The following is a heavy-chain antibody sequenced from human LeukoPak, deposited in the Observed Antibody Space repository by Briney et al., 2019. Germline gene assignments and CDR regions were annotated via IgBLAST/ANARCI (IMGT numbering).Heavy chain of an antibody. J-gene: IGHJ6*02. CDR2: ISYDGSNK. CDR1: GFTFSSYA. D-gene: IGHD3-3*01. V-gene: IGHV3-30-3*01. CDR3: ARDKSYYDFWSGYSAADYYGMDV. Sequence: RSLRLSCAASGFTFSSYAMHWVRQAPGKGLEWAAVISYDGSNKYYADSVKGRFTISRDNSKNTLYLQMNSLRAEDTAVYYCARDKSYYDFWSGYSAADYYGMDVWGQGTTVTVSS.